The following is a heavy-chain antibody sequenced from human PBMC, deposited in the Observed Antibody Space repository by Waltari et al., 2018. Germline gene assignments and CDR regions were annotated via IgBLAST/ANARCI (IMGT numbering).Heavy chain of an antibody. CDR2: INSEGSGT. D-gene: IGHD3-10*01. CDR1: GFTFSSSW. V-gene: IGHV3-74*01. CDR3: GRREGSVTMVRGIDY. J-gene: IGHJ4*02. Sequence: EVQLVESGGGLVQPGGSLRLSCAASGFTFSSSWMHWVRQAPGKGLVWVSRINSEGSGTSYADSVKGRFTISRDNAKNTLYLQMNSLRAEDTAVYYCGRREGSVTMVRGIDYWGQGTLVTVSS.